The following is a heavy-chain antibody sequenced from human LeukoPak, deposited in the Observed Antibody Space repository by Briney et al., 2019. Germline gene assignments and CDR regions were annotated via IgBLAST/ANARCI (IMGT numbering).Heavy chain of an antibody. D-gene: IGHD6-13*01. V-gene: IGHV1-24*01. CDR3: ATVSSWTNYFDY. CDR1: GYTLTELS. Sequence: ASVKVSCKVSGYTLTELSMHWVRQAPGKGLEWMGGFDPEDGETIYAQKFQGRVTMTEDTPTDTAYMELSSLRSEDTAVYYCATVSSWTNYFDYWGQGTLVTVSS. CDR2: FDPEDGET. J-gene: IGHJ4*02.